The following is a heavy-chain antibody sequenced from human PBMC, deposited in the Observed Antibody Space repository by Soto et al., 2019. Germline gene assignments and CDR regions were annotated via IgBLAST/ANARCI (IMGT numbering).Heavy chain of an antibody. D-gene: IGHD3-22*01. CDR1: GYTFTSYG. CDR3: ARPLSYDSSGYEFDY. CDR2: ISAYNGNT. V-gene: IGHV1-18*01. J-gene: IGHJ4*02. Sequence: ASVKVSCKASGYTFTSYGISWVRQAPGQGLEWMGWISAYNGNTNYAQKLQGRVTMTTDTSTSTAYMELRSLRSDDTAVYYCARPLSYDSSGYEFDYWGQGTLVTVSS.